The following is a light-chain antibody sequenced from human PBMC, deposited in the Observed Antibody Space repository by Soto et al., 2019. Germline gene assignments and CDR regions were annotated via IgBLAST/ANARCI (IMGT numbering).Light chain of an antibody. V-gene: IGLV2-18*02. Sequence: QSALTQPTSVSGSPGQSDTISCTGTSSDFGLYNGVSWYQQPPGTAPQLMIYAVINRPSGVPDRFSGPKSGNTSSLTISGRQAEDEAEYNCSSYITSSTYGFGTGTKLTGL. CDR1: SSDFGLYNG. CDR3: SSYITSSTYG. CDR2: AVI. J-gene: IGLJ1*01.